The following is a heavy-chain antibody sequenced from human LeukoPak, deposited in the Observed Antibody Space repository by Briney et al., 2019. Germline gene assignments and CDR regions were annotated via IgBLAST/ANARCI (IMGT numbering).Heavy chain of an antibody. CDR2: IYWDDAK. CDR3: ARSQNYYESSGYYSSFDY. D-gene: IGHD3-22*01. Sequence: SGPTLVKPTQTLTLTCTFSGFSLRTTGVGVGWIRQPPGKALEWLALIYWDDAKRYSPSLKRRLTITKDTSKNQVVLTMTNMDPMDKATYFCARSQNYYESSGYYSSFDYWGQGTLVTVSS. J-gene: IGHJ4*02. CDR1: GFSLRTTGVG. V-gene: IGHV2-5*02.